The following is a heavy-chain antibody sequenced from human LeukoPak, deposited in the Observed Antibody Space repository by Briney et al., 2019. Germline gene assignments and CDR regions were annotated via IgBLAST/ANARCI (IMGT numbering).Heavy chain of an antibody. CDR1: GGSISSYY. J-gene: IGHJ4*02. D-gene: IGHD3-10*01. Sequence: TSETLSLTCTDSGGSISSYYWSWIRQPPGKGLEWIGYIYYSGSTNYNPSLKSRVTISVDTSKNQFSLKLSSVTAADTAVYYCARQFPLYGSGSYYNSWGQGTLVTVSS. CDR2: IYYSGST. V-gene: IGHV4-59*01. CDR3: ARQFPLYGSGSYYNS.